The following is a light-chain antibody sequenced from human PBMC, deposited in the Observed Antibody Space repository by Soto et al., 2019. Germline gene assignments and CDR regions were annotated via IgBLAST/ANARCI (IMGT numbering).Light chain of an antibody. CDR1: SSNIGSNT. CDR3: GSSTDTDTLVI. J-gene: IGLJ2*01. V-gene: IGLV1-44*01. CDR2: SNN. Sequence: QSVLTQPPSASGTPGQRVTISCSGSSSNIGSNTVNWYQQLPGTAPKLLIYSNNQRPSGVPDRFSGSKSGNTASLTISGLQTEDEATYYCGSSTDTDTLVIFGGGTKLTVL.